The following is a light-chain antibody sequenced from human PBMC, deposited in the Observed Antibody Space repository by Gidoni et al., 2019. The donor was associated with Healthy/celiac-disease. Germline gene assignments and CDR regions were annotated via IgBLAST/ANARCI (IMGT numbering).Light chain of an antibody. CDR1: QSISSY. V-gene: IGKV1-39*01. J-gene: IGKJ2*03. CDR2: AAS. Sequence: DIQMTQSPSSLSASVGDRVTITCRASQSISSYLNWYQQKPRKAPKLLIYAASSLQSGVPSRFSCSGSGTDFTLTISSLQPEDFATYYCQQSYSTLPSFGQGTKLEIK. CDR3: QQSYSTLPS.